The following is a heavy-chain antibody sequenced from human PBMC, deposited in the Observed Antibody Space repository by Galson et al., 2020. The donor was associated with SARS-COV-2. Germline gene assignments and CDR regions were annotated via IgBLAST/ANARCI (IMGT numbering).Heavy chain of an antibody. CDR3: ARASSIGADCDALDN. V-gene: IGHV3-30-3*01. Sequence: LSCASSGYTFSSYAMHWVRQTPGKGLEWMAVISYDGSNKYYADSVKGRFTISRDNSKNTLYLQMNSLRAEDTAVYYCARASSIGADCDALDNWGQGTMVTGSS. D-gene: IGHD6-6*01. CDR1: GYTFSSYA. J-gene: IGHJ3*02. CDR2: ISYDGSNK.